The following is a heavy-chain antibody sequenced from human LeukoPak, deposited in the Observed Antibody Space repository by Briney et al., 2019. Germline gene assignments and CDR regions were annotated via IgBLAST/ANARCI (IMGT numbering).Heavy chain of an antibody. Sequence: SETLSLACTVSGGSISGFYWGWIRQPPGKGLEWIGFIYYSGSANYNPSLKSRVTMSVDMSKNQFSLKLSSVTAADTAFYYCARDRDSSGWFDYWGQGALVTVSS. V-gene: IGHV4-59*01. J-gene: IGHJ4*02. D-gene: IGHD6-19*01. CDR1: GGSISGFY. CDR2: IYYSGSA. CDR3: ARDRDSSGWFDY.